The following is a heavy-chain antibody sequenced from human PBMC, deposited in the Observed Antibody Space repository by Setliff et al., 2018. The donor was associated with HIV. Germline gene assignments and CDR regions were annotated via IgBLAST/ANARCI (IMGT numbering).Heavy chain of an antibody. CDR3: ARQNHSSVNTGSLYAFDV. CDR1: GYTFTAYY. CDR2: IEPSSGGT. V-gene: IGHV1-2*06. J-gene: IGHJ3*01. D-gene: IGHD2-8*02. Sequence: ASVKVSCKASGYTFTAYYIHWVRQAPGHELQLMGRIEPSSGGTNYIQKFQGRVTITRDTSIYTVYMELTGLTSDDTAVYYCARQNHSSVNTGSLYAFDVWGQGTMVTVSS.